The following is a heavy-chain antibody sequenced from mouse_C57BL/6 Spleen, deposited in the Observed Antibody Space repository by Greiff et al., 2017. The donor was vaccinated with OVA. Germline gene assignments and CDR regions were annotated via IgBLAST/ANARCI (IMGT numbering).Heavy chain of an antibody. V-gene: IGHV1-69*01. J-gene: IGHJ4*01. Sequence: QVQLQQSGAELVMPGASVKLSCKASGYTFTSYWMHWVKQRPGQGLEWIGEIDPSDSYTNYNQKFKGKSTLTVDKSSSTAYMPLSSLTSEDSAVYYCARSPTTVVAFYYYAMDYWGQGTSVTVSS. CDR1: GYTFTSYW. CDR2: IDPSDSYT. CDR3: ARSPTTVVAFYYYAMDY. D-gene: IGHD1-1*01.